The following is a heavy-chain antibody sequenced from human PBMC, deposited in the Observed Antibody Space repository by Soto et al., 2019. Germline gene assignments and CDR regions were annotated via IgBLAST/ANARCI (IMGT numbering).Heavy chain of an antibody. J-gene: IGHJ5*02. CDR1: GDSVSSNSAA. D-gene: IGHD2-2*01. CDR2: TYYRSKWYN. CDR3: ARASIIVVVPAAKSNWFDP. V-gene: IGHV6-1*01. Sequence: PLQTLSLTCAISGDSVSSNSAAWNWIRQSPSRGLEWLGRTYYRSKWYNDYAVSVKSRITINPDTSKNQFSLQLNSVTPEDTAVYYCARASIIVVVPAAKSNWFDPWGQGTLVTVSS.